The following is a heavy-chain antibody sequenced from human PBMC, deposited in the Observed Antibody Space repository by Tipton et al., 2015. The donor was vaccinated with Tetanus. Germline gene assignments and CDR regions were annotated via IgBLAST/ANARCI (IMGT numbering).Heavy chain of an antibody. D-gene: IGHD2/OR15-2a*01. CDR1: GGSISRYY. V-gene: IGHV4-59*01. CDR3: AREDYFDISAFDI. Sequence: TLSLTCIISGGSISRYYWAWIRQTPGKGLEWIGYIDYNGSTKYNPSLRSRVTLSLDTSKNQISMRLTSVTAADTAVYYCAREDYFDISAFDIWGQGTMVTVSS. CDR2: IDYNGST. J-gene: IGHJ3*02.